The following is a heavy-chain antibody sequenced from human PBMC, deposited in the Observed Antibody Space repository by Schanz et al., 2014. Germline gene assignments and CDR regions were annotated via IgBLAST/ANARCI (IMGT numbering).Heavy chain of an antibody. J-gene: IGHJ5*01. D-gene: IGHD2-15*01. V-gene: IGHV3-64*01. CDR1: GFTFSTST. Sequence: EVQLVESGGGLVQPGGSLRLSCTASGFTFSTSTMHWVRQAPGKGLEYVSSISSKGDMTFYGNSVKGRFTISRDNSKNTLYLQMNSLRAEDTAVYYCAKTPREYCNYDNCPNWFDSWGQGTLVTASS. CDR3: AKTPREYCNYDNCPNWFDS. CDR2: ISSKGDMT.